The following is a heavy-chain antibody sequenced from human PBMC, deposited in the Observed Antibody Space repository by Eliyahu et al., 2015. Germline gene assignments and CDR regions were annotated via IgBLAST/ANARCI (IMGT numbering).Heavy chain of an antibody. V-gene: IGHV4-34*01. CDR3: ARGSSYYDYIWGSYRPSLHFDY. J-gene: IGHJ4*02. Sequence: GDGLEWIGEINHSGSTNYNPSLKSRVTISVDTSKNQFSLKLSSVTAADTAVYYCARGSSYYDYIWGSYRPSLHFDYWGQGTLVTVSS. D-gene: IGHD3-16*02. CDR2: INHSGST.